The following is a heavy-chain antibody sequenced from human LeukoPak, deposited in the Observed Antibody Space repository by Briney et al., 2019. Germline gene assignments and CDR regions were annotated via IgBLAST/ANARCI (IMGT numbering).Heavy chain of an antibody. D-gene: IGHD3-3*01. CDR3: ARVFPVFGVVSDY. CDR2: IIPIFGTA. CDR1: GGTFSSYA. J-gene: IGHJ4*02. V-gene: IGHV1-69*01. Sequence: GSSVKVSCKASGGTFSSYAISWVRQAPGQGPEWMGGIIPIFGTANYAQKFQGRVTITADESTSTAYMELSSLRSEDTAVYYCARVFPVFGVVSDYWGQGTLVTVSS.